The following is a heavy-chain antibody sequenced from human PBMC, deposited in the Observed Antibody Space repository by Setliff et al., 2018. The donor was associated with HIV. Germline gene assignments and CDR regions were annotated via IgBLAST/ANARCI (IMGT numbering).Heavy chain of an antibody. CDR1: GNSFRSFS. J-gene: IGHJ4*02. CDR3: ATPMSFSYDHFWMY. Sequence: ASVKVSCKASGNSFRSFSISWVRQAPGKRLEWMGGLMGGLSTIFVFPSYADQFRGRLSIDADESTSTINMELKSLTSEDTASYYCATPMSFSYDHFWMYWGQGARVTVSS. CDR2: LSTIFVFP. D-gene: IGHD3-16*01. V-gene: IGHV1-69*13.